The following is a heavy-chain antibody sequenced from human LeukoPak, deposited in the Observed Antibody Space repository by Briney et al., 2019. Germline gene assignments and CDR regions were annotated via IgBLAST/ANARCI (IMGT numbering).Heavy chain of an antibody. Sequence: GGSLRLSCAASGFTFSDYSMNWVRQAPGKGLEWVSSISSRSAYIHYTDSVKGRFNSSRDNAENSLYLQMNNLRADDTAVYYCARDRSGSYPYYFDYWGQGTLVTVSS. CDR2: ISSRSAYI. V-gene: IGHV3-21*01. D-gene: IGHD1-26*01. CDR1: GFTFSDYS. J-gene: IGHJ4*02. CDR3: ARDRSGSYPYYFDY.